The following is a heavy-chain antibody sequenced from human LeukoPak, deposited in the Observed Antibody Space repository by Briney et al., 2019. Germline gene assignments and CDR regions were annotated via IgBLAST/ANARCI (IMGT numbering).Heavy chain of an antibody. Sequence: ASVKVSCKASGYTFTSYDINWVRQATGQGLEWMGWINPNSGGTNYAQKFQGRVTMTRDTSISTAYMELSRLRSDDTAVYYCARSGGSGSLYFDYWGQGTLVTVSS. CDR1: GYTFTSYD. CDR2: INPNSGGT. V-gene: IGHV1-2*02. D-gene: IGHD3-10*01. CDR3: ARSGGSGSLYFDY. J-gene: IGHJ4*02.